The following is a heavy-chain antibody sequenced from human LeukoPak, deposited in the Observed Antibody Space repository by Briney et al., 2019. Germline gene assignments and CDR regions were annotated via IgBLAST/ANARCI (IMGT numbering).Heavy chain of an antibody. Sequence: GASVKVSCKASRYTFTSYHIHWVRQAPGQGLEWMGIVKSSGDITLYAQKLQGRVTVTRDTSTSTVYMELRSLTSEDTAVYYCVRENPNTYFFDFWGQGTLVTVSS. V-gene: IGHV1-46*01. CDR2: VKSSGDIT. D-gene: IGHD3-16*01. CDR1: RYTFTSYH. CDR3: VRENPNTYFFDF. J-gene: IGHJ4*02.